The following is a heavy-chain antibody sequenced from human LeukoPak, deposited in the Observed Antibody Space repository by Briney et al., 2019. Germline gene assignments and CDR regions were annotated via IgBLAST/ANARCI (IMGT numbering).Heavy chain of an antibody. CDR1: GYTFTGYY. Sequence: ASVKVSCKASGYTFTGYYMHWVRQAPGQGLEWMGWINPNSGGTNYAQKFQGRVTMTRDTSISTAYMELSRLRSDDTAVYYCARLLDGEGVFYSSGWYDHYWGQGTLVTVSS. D-gene: IGHD6-19*01. CDR3: ARLLDGEGVFYSSGWYDHY. V-gene: IGHV1-2*02. CDR2: INPNSGGT. J-gene: IGHJ4*02.